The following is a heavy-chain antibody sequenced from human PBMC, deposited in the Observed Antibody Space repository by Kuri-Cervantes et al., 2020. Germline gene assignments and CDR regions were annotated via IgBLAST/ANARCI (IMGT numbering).Heavy chain of an antibody. CDR1: GFTFSSYG. Sequence: LSLTCAASGFTFSSYGMHWVRQAPGKVLEWVAVIWYDGSNKYYADSVKGRFTISRDNSKNTLYLQMNSLRAEDTAVYYCARDISSSCFDYWGQGTRVTGSS. V-gene: IGHV3-33*08. CDR3: ARDISSSCFDY. D-gene: IGHD6-13*01. J-gene: IGHJ4*02. CDR2: IWYDGSNK.